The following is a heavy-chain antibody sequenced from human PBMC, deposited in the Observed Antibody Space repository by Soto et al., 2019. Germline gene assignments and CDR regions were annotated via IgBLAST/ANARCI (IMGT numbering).Heavy chain of an antibody. Sequence: SETLSLTCTVSGGSISSGDYYWSWIRQPPGKGLEWIGYIYYSGSTYYNPSLKSRVTISVDTSKNQFSLKLSSVTAADTAVYYSARALYGSGGYYPRWDYYYYGMDVWGQGTTVTVSS. V-gene: IGHV4-30-4*01. D-gene: IGHD3-10*01. CDR3: ARALYGSGGYYPRWDYYYYGMDV. J-gene: IGHJ6*02. CDR2: IYYSGST. CDR1: GGSISSGDYY.